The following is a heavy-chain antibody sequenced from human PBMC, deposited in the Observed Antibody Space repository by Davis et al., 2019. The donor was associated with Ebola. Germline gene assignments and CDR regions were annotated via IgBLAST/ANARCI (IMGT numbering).Heavy chain of an antibody. Sequence: ASVKVSCKASGYTFTSYYMHWVRQAPGQGLEWMGIINPSGGSTSYAQKFQGRVTMTTDTSTSTAYMELRSLRSDDTAVYYCARDPSLVAGDSWRGYGYYYYYYMDVWGKGTTVTVSS. D-gene: IGHD2-15*01. CDR2: INPSGGST. CDR3: ARDPSLVAGDSWRGYGYYYYYYMDV. CDR1: GYTFTSYY. V-gene: IGHV1-46*01. J-gene: IGHJ6*03.